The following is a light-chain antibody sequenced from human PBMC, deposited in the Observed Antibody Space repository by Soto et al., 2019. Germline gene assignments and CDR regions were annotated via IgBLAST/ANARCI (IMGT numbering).Light chain of an antibody. CDR2: DVS. V-gene: IGLV2-11*01. Sequence: QSVLTQPRSVSGSPGQSVTISCTGTSSDVGGYNYVSWYQHHPGKVPKLMIFDVSKRPSGVPDRFSGSKSGNTASLTISGLQAEDEADYHCCSYAGSYIVMFGGGTNVTVL. CDR3: CSYAGSYIVM. CDR1: SSDVGGYNY. J-gene: IGLJ3*02.